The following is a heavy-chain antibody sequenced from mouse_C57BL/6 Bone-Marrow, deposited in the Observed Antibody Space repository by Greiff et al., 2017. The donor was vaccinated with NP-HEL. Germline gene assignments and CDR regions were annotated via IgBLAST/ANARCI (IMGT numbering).Heavy chain of an antibody. CDR2: IHPNSGST. D-gene: IGHD2-4*01. V-gene: IGHV1-64*01. J-gene: IGHJ2*01. Sequence: VQLQQSGAELVKPGASVKLSCKASGYTFTSYWMHWVKQRPGQGLEWIGMIHPNSGSTNYNEKFKSKATLTVDKSSSTAYMQLSSLTSEDSAVYYCARPYDYHFDYWGQGTTLTVSS. CDR1: GYTFTSYW. CDR3: ARPYDYHFDY.